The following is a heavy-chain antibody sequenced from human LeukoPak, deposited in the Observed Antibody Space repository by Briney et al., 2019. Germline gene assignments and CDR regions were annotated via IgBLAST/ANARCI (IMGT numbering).Heavy chain of an antibody. D-gene: IGHD2-15*01. CDR2: ISGYTGDT. CDR3: ARAGYCGDGGCRGGSAFDV. Sequence: ASVKVSCKASGYTFTSYYMHWVRQAPGQGLECMGWISGYTGDTKYAQNLQGRFTVTTDTSTSTVYMELRSLTYDDTAVYYCARAGYCGDGGCRGGSAFDVWGQGTMVTVSS. CDR1: GYTFTSYY. J-gene: IGHJ3*01. V-gene: IGHV1-18*04.